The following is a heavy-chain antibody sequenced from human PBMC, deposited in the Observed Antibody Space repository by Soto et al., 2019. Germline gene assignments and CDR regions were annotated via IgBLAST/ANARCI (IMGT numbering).Heavy chain of an antibody. V-gene: IGHV1-18*01. D-gene: IGHD6-13*01. Sequence: ASVKVSCKAPGYTFTSYGISWVRQAPGQGLEWMGRISAYNGNTNYAQKLQGRVTMTTDTSTSTAYMELRSLRSDDTAVYYCGRDIAAAGTDFDYWGQGTLVTVSS. CDR3: GRDIAAAGTDFDY. J-gene: IGHJ4*02. CDR2: ISAYNGNT. CDR1: GYTFTSYG.